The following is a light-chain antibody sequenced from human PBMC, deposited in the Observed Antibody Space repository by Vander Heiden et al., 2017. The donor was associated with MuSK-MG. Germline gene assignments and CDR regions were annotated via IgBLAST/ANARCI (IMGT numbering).Light chain of an antibody. CDR1: QRVGSS. CDR2: NTA. CDR3: QQYFTWPGT. J-gene: IGKJ1*01. Sequence: DMVMTQSPVTLPVSPGDRATLSCRASQRVGSSLAWYQQKPGRAPRLIIYNTATRAAAIPARFSGSGSGTEFTLTISSLQSEDFAVYYCQQYFTWPGTFGQGTKVEI. V-gene: IGKV3-15*01.